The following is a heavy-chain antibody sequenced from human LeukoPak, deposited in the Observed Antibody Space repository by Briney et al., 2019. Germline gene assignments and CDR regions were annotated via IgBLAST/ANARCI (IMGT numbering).Heavy chain of an antibody. V-gene: IGHV3-30*03. J-gene: IGHJ4*02. CDR3: ARGRRQQLVNFDY. CDR2: ISYDGSNK. D-gene: IGHD6-13*01. Sequence: GRSLRLSCAASGFTFSSYGMHWVRQAPGKGLEWVAVISYDGSNKYYADSVKGRFTISRDNSKNTLYLQMNSLRAEDTAVYYCARGRRQQLVNFDYWGQGTLVTVSS. CDR1: GFTFSSYG.